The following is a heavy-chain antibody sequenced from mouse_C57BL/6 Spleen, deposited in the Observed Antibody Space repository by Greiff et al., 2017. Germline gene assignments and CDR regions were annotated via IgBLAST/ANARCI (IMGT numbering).Heavy chain of an antibody. CDR3: ARLGGNYVGY. J-gene: IGHJ2*01. CDR2: IYPRSGNT. Sequence: QVQLKESGAELARPGASVKLSCKASGYTFTSYGISWVKQRTGQGLEWIGEIYPRSGNTYYNEKFKGKATLTADKSSSTAYMELRSLTSEDSAVYFCARLGGNYVGYWGQGTTLTVSS. CDR1: GYTFTSYG. V-gene: IGHV1-81*01. D-gene: IGHD2-1*01.